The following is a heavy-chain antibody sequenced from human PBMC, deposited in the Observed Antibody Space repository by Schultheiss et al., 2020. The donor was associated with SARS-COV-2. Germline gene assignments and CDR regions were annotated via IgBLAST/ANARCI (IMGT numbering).Heavy chain of an antibody. CDR3: ARPRYYDFWSGAFDI. Sequence: SGPTLVKPTQTLTLTCTFSGFSLSTSGMCVSWIRQPPGKALEWLALIYWNDDKRYSPSLKSRLTITKDTSKNQVVLTMTNMDPVDTATYYCARPRYYDFWSGAFDIWGQGTMVTVSS. CDR1: GFSLSTSGMC. J-gene: IGHJ3*02. CDR2: IYWNDDK. V-gene: IGHV2-5*08. D-gene: IGHD3-3*01.